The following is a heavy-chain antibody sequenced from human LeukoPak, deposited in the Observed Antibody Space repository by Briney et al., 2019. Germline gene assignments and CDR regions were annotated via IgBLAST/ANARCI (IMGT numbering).Heavy chain of an antibody. CDR2: IWYDGSKK. J-gene: IGHJ4*02. CDR3: ARDLGTTNYFFDY. V-gene: IGHV3-33*08. Sequence: GGSLRLSCAASGFTFSSYAMSWVRQAPGKGLEWVAVIWYDGSKKYYADSVRGRFTISRDNSKNTLYLQMNSLRAEDTAVYYCARDLGTTNYFFDYWGQGTLVTVSS. CDR1: GFTFSSYA. D-gene: IGHD4-17*01.